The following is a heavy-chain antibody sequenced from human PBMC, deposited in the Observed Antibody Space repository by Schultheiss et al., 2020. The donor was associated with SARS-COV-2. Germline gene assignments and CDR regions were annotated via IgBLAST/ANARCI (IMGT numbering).Heavy chain of an antibody. CDR1: GFTFSSYW. CDR3: AKVPQKYCSTGTCYLDY. D-gene: IGHD2-15*01. J-gene: IGHJ4*02. CDR2: ISTDGSTT. Sequence: GGSLRLSCEASGFTFSSYWMHWVRQTPGRGLVWVSHISTDGSTTNYADSVKGRFTISRDNANNTLYLQMNSLRADDTAVYYCAKVPQKYCSTGTCYLDYWGQGTLVTVSS. V-gene: IGHV3-74*01.